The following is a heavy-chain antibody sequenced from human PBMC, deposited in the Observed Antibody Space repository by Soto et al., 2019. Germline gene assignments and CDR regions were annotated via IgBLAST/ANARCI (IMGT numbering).Heavy chain of an antibody. Sequence: SETLSLTCAVYGGSFSGYYWSWIRQPPGKGLEWIGEINHSGSTNYNPSLKSRVTISVDTSKNQFSLKLSSVTAADTAVYYCARGVIVQLLVLTPYYYYGMDVWGQGTTVTVSS. CDR2: INHSGST. V-gene: IGHV4-34*01. J-gene: IGHJ6*02. D-gene: IGHD2-2*01. CDR3: ARGVIVQLLVLTPYYYYGMDV. CDR1: GGSFSGYY.